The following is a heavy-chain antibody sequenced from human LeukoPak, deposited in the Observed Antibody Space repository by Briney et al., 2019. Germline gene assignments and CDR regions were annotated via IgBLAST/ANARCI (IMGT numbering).Heavy chain of an antibody. CDR3: ARHIVGAYFDY. V-gene: IGHV4-39*07. Sequence: SETLSLTCTVSGGSISSSSSYWGWIRQPPGKGLEWIGSIYYSGSTYYNPSLKSRVTISVDTSKNQFSLKLSSVTAADTAVYFCARHIVGAYFDYWGLGTLVTVSS. D-gene: IGHD1-26*01. J-gene: IGHJ4*02. CDR1: GGSISSSSSY. CDR2: IYYSGST.